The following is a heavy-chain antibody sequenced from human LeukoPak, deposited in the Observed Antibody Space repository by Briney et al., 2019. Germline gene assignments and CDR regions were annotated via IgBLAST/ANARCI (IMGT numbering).Heavy chain of an antibody. CDR1: GFTFSSYA. CDR2: ISYDGSNK. Sequence: GRSLRLSCAASGFTFSSYAMHWVRQAPGKGLEWVAVISYDGSNKYYADSVKGRFTISRDNSKNTLYLQMNSLRAEDTAVYYCARSSLYWYFDLWGRGTLVTVSS. J-gene: IGHJ2*01. CDR3: ARSSLYWYFDL. V-gene: IGHV3-30-3*01.